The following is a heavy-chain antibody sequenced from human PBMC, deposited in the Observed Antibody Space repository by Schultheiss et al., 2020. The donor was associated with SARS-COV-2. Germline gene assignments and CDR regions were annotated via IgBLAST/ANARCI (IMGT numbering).Heavy chain of an antibody. Sequence: GGSLRLSCAASRFTFSSFAMHWVRQAPGKGLEWVAVIWYDGSNKYYADSVKGRFTISRDNSKNTLYLQMNSLRAEDTAVYFCARYYASGGSDYWGQGTLVTVSS. V-gene: IGHV3-30*04. D-gene: IGHD3-10*01. CDR2: IWYDGSNK. CDR1: RFTFSSFA. CDR3: ARYYASGGSDY. J-gene: IGHJ4*02.